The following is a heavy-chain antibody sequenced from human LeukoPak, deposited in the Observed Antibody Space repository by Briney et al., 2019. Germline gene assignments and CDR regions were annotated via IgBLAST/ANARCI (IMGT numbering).Heavy chain of an antibody. CDR1: GGSFSSYS. CDR2: INHSGST. D-gene: IGHD6-6*01. Sequence: LETLSLTCAVYGGSFSSYSWSWIRQPPGKGLEWIGEINHSGSTNYNPSLKSRVTISVDTSKNQFPLNLSSVTAADTAVYYCARRSIAALDYWGQGILVTVSS. J-gene: IGHJ4*02. CDR3: ARRSIAALDY. V-gene: IGHV4-34*01.